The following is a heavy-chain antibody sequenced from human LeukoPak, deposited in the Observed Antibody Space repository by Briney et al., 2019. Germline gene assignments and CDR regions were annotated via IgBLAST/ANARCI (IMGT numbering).Heavy chain of an antibody. J-gene: IGHJ4*02. V-gene: IGHV4-31*03. CDR1: GGSISSGGYY. CDR2: IYYSGST. Sequence: SETLSLTCTVSGGSISSGGYYWSWIRQHPGKGLEWIGYIYYSGSTYYNPSLKSRVTISVDTSKNQFSLKLSSVTAADTAVYYCATTHAGYFDYWGQGTLVTVSS. D-gene: IGHD2-2*01. CDR3: ATTHAGYFDY.